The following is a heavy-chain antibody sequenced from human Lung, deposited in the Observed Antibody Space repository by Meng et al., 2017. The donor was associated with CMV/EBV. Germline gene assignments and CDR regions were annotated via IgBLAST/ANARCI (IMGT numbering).Heavy chain of an antibody. CDR2: IYAGDSDT. D-gene: IGHD1-26*01. V-gene: IGHV5-51*01. J-gene: IGHJ5*02. CDR3: ARRLSRGSASSRFDP. CDR1: GFGFATSW. Sequence: GESXKISCKASGFGFATSWIAWVRQTPGKGLEWMGVIYAGDSDTTYSPSFQGHVTLSVAKSISTAYLQWGSLKSWDTAIYFFARRLSRGSASSRFDPWGQGXLVTVSS.